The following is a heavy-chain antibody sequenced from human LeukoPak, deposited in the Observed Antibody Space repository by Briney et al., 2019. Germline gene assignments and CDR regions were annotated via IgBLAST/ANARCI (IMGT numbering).Heavy chain of an antibody. J-gene: IGHJ6*02. V-gene: IGHV3-30-3*01. CDR3: AREPYCSGGSCCSLSDYYGMDV. D-gene: IGHD2-15*01. CDR1: GFTFSSYA. CDR2: ISYDGSNK. Sequence: GGSLRLSCAASGFTFSSYAMHWVRQAPGKGLEWVAVISYDGSNKYYADSVKGRFTISRDNSKNTLYLQMNSLRAEDTAVYYCAREPYCSGGSCCSLSDYYGMDVWGQGTTVTVSS.